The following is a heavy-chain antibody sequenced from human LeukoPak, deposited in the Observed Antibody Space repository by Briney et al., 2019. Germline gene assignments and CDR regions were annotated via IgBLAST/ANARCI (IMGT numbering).Heavy chain of an antibody. D-gene: IGHD2-2*01. CDR1: GGSFSGYY. CDR2: LNHSGST. V-gene: IGHV4-34*01. J-gene: IGHJ4*02. Sequence: SETLSLTCAVYGGSFSGYYWSWIRQPPGKGLEWIGELNHSGSTNYNPSLKSRVTISVDTSKNQFSLKLSSVTAADTAVYYCARASLDIVVVPAAIGNFDYWGQGTLVTVSS. CDR3: ARASLDIVVVPAAIGNFDY.